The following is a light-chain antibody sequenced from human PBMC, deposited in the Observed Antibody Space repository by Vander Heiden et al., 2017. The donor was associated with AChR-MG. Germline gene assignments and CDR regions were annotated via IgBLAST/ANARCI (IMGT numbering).Light chain of an antibody. CDR3: TSYTSSSTVV. V-gene: IGLV2-14*03. CDR2: DVS. Sequence: QSALTQPAPVSGPPGQSITISCTGTSSDVGGYRYVSWYQQHPGKAPKLMIYDVSNRPSGISNRFSGSKSGNTASLTISGLQAEDEADYYCTSYTSSSTVVFGGGTKLTVL. CDR1: SSDVGGYRY. J-gene: IGLJ2*01.